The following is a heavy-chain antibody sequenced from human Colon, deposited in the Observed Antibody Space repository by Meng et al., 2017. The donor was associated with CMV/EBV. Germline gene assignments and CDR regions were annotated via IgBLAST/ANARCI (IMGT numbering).Heavy chain of an antibody. D-gene: IGHD4-11*01. Sequence: GESLKISCVASGFTFSNYWMSWVRQAPGKGLEWVANIREDGNKKYYVASLKGRFTISRDNAKNSLYLQMNSLRAEDTAVYYCVLVYSPDYYYYGMDVWGQGTTVTVSS. CDR2: IREDGNKK. CDR1: GFTFSNYW. V-gene: IGHV3-7*01. J-gene: IGHJ6*02. CDR3: VLVYSPDYYYYGMDV.